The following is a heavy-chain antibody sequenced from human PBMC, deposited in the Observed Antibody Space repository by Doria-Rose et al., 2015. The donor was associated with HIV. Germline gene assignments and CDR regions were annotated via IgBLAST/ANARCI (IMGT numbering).Heavy chain of an antibody. D-gene: IGHD1-26*01. CDR2: ISSTSAYI. CDR3: ATGATLDY. CDR1: GFTFSSHR. V-gene: IGHV3-21*01. Sequence: VQLVQSGGGLVAPGRSLRLSCATSGFTFSSHRINWVRPAPGKGLEWVSSISSTSAYINYADSVRGRFTISRDNARNSLYLQMDSLRAEDTAIYYCATGATLDYWGQGTLVTVSS. J-gene: IGHJ4*02.